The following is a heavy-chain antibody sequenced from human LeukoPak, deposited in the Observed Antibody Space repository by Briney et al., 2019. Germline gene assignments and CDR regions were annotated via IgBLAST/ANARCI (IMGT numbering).Heavy chain of an antibody. CDR2: INPKSGGT. D-gene: IGHD4-17*01. V-gene: IGHV1-2*02. CDR3: ATGYGTHPRDH. CDR1: GYTFTDYY. J-gene: IGHJ4*02. Sequence: ASVKVSCKASGYTFTDYYLHWMRQAPGQGLEWMGWINPKSGGTKYSQKFQGRVTLTRDTTNTTTYKEVRGLRYDDSAMCYCATGYGTHPRDHWGQGTLVIVAS.